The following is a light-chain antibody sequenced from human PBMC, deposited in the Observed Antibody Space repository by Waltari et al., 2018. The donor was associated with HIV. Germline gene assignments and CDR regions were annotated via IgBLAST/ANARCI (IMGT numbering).Light chain of an antibody. CDR3: QQYDNAPIT. CDR2: GTS. J-gene: IGKJ5*01. V-gene: IGKV3-20*01. Sequence: EIVLTQSPGTLSLSPGERATLSCRASQRISSTYVAWFQQKPGQAPRLLMYGTSTRAPGIPDRFSGSGSGTDFTLTISRLEPEDFAVYYCQQYDNAPITFGQGTRLEIK. CDR1: QRISSTY.